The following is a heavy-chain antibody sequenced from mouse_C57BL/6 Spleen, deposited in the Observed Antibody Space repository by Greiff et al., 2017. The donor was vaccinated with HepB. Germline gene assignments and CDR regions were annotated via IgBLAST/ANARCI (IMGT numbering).Heavy chain of an antibody. J-gene: IGHJ2*01. V-gene: IGHV1-80*01. CDR3: ARRGGSRLYFDY. Sequence: QVHVKQSGAELVKPGASVKISCKASGYAFSSYWMNWVKQRPGKGLEWIGQIYPGDGDTNYNGKFKGKATLTADKSSSTAYMQLSSLTSEDSAVYFCARRGGSRLYFDYWGQGTTLTVSS. D-gene: IGHD1-1*01. CDR2: IYPGDGDT. CDR1: GYAFSSYW.